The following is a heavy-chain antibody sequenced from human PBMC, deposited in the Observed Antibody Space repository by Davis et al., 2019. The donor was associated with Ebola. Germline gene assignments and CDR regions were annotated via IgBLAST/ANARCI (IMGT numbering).Heavy chain of an antibody. CDR1: GGSFSGYY. J-gene: IGHJ4*02. CDR2: INHSGST. CDR3: ARGQDYGDYLGY. Sequence: SETLSLTCAVYGGSFSGYYWSWIRQPPGKGLEWIGEINHSGSTNYNPSLKSRVTISVDTSKNQFSLRLRSVTAADTAVYYCARGQDYGDYLGYWGQGTLVTVSS. V-gene: IGHV4-34*01. D-gene: IGHD4-17*01.